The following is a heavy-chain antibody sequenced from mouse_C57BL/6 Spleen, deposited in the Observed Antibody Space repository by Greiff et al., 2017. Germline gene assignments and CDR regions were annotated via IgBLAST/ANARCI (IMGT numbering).Heavy chain of an antibody. CDR1: GFTFSDFY. J-gene: IGHJ4*01. CDR2: SRNKANDYTT. D-gene: IGHD4-1*01. CDR3: ARDAAWAGAMDY. Sequence: EVKLVESGGGLVQSGRSLRLSCATSGFTFSDFYMEWVRQAPGKGLEWIAASRNKANDYTTEYSASVKGRFIVSRDTSQSILYLQMNALRAEDTAIYYCARDAAWAGAMDYWGQGTSVTVSS. V-gene: IGHV7-1*01.